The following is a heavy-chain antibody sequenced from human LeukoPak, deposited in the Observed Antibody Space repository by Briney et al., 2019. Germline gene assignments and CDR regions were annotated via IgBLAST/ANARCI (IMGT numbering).Heavy chain of an antibody. Sequence: ASVKVSCKVSGYTLTELSMHWVRQAPGKGLEWMGGFDPEDGETIYAQKFQGRVTMTEDTSTDTAYMELSSLRSEDTAVYCCATYSSGWYYFDYWGQGTLVTVSS. J-gene: IGHJ4*02. CDR1: GYTLTELS. CDR2: FDPEDGET. D-gene: IGHD6-19*01. CDR3: ATYSSGWYYFDY. V-gene: IGHV1-24*01.